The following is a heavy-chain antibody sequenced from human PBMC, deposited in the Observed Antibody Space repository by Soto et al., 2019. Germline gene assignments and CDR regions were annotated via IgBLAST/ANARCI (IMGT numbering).Heavy chain of an antibody. CDR1: GDSVSNDNYY. D-gene: IGHD3-16*01. Sequence: KPSETLSLTCAVSGDSVSNDNYYWSWIRQPPGKGLEWIGYIYYSGTTNYNSYLKSRLSLSVDMSKNQFSLKLASVTAADTAVYFCAGSQRGRTAFTFDYWGQGALVTVSS. J-gene: IGHJ4*02. CDR3: AGSQRGRTAFTFDY. V-gene: IGHV4-61*01. CDR2: IYYSGTT.